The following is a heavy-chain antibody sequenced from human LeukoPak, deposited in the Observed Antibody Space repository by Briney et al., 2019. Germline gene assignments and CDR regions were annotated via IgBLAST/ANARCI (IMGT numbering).Heavy chain of an antibody. CDR3: AKDGNAGYSYGYPLDY. D-gene: IGHD5-18*01. J-gene: IGHJ4*02. CDR1: GFTFDDYG. Sequence: SGGSLRLSCAASGFTFDDYGMSWVRQAPGKGLEWVAFIRYDGSNKYYADSVKGRFTISRDNSKNTLYLQMNSLRAEDTAVYYCAKDGNAGYSYGYPLDYWGQGTLVTVSS. CDR2: IRYDGSNK. V-gene: IGHV3-30*02.